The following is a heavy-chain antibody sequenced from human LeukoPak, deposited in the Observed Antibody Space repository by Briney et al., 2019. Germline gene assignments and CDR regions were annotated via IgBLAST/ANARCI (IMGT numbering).Heavy chain of an antibody. Sequence: PGGSLRLSCAVSGVTSTSDVMHWVGQAPGKGLEWVAVIWYDGSNKYYADSVKGRFTISRDNSKNTLYLQMNSLRAEDTAVYYCAKAWDYAIDPWGQGTLVTVSS. CDR2: IWYDGSNK. V-gene: IGHV3-33*06. CDR3: AKAWDYAIDP. CDR1: GVTSTSDV. D-gene: IGHD4-17*01. J-gene: IGHJ5*02.